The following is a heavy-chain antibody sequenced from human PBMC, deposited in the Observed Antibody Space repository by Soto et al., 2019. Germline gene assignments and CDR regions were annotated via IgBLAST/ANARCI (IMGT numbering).Heavy chain of an antibody. CDR2: IDPSDSYT. CDR3: ARRQSLYTAGYYYSGMDV. V-gene: IGHV5-10-1*01. Sequence: GESLKISCNGSGYSFTSYWISWVRQMPGKGLEWMGRIDPSDSYTNYSPSFQGHVTISADKSISTAYLQWSSLKASDTAMYYCARRQSLYTAGYYYSGMDVWGPGTKVTVYS. D-gene: IGHD2-2*02. CDR1: GYSFTSYW. J-gene: IGHJ6*02.